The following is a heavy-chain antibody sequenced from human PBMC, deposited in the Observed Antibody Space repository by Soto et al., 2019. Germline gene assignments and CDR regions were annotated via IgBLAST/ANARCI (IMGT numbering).Heavy chain of an antibody. V-gene: IGHV4-39*01. CDR3: ARILGYCSGGSCYGWFDP. CDR2: IYYSGST. CDR1: GGSISSSSYY. Sequence: QLQLQESGPGLVKPSETLSLTCTVSGGSISSSSYYWGWIRQPPGKGLEWIGSIYYSGSTYYNPSLKSRVTISVDTSKNQFSLKLSSVTAADTAVYYCARILGYCSGGSCYGWFDPWGQGTLVTVSS. J-gene: IGHJ5*02. D-gene: IGHD2-15*01.